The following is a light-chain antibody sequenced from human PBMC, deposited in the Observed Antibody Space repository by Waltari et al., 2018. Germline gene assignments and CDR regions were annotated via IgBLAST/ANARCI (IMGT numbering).Light chain of an antibody. V-gene: IGKV1-39*01. Sequence: QVTPSPSSLSASVADRVTLTCRATQHVNRCLIWSRQKPGKAPNVMIYTTSNLQRPFPSMFSGSGFGTEFTLTISHLQPEDSSTDDSQQTYTMPDTFGHRTKLEIK. CDR2: TTS. J-gene: IGKJ2*01. CDR3: QQTYTMPDT. CDR1: QHVNRC.